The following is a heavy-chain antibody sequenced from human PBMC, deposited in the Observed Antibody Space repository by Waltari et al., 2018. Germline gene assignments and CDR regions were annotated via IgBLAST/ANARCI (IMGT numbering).Heavy chain of an antibody. V-gene: IGHV1-18*04. D-gene: IGHD1-20*01. CDR3: ATDNLNAFHN. Sequence: QVQLLQSGAEVKEPGASVKVTCRASGYSFTSVGISWVRLAPGKGLEWVGWVSPLNGKTNYAQNVQDRVTMTTDTSTSTAYMELRSLRFDDTAVYFCATDNLNAFHNWGQGTLVTVSS. J-gene: IGHJ4*02. CDR1: GYSFTSVG. CDR2: VSPLNGKT.